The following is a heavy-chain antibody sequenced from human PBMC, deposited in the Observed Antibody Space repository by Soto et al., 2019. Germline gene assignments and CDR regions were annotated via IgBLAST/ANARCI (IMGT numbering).Heavy chain of an antibody. CDR1: GDSISNSRFY. J-gene: IGHJ4*02. V-gene: IGHV4-39*01. CDR2: IYHTGNA. Sequence: SETLSLTCGVSGDSISNSRFYWAWIRQPPGKGLEWIGNIYHTGNAYYNPSLKSRVTISVDTSKNQFSLKLSSVTAADTAVYYCARHLSTTIAPLPFDYWGQGTLVTVS. CDR3: ARHLSTTIAPLPFDY. D-gene: IGHD1-1*01.